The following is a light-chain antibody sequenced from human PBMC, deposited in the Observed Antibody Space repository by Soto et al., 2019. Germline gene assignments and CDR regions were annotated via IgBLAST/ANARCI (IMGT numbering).Light chain of an antibody. CDR2: GAS. CDR1: QSVNSN. Sequence: EIVMTQSPATLSVSPGERATLSCRASQSVNSNLAWYQQKPGQAPRLLIYGASTRVTGIPARFSGSESGTEFTLTISSLQYEDFAVYYCQQYNNAGTFGQGTKVEIK. CDR3: QQYNNAGT. V-gene: IGKV3-15*01. J-gene: IGKJ1*01.